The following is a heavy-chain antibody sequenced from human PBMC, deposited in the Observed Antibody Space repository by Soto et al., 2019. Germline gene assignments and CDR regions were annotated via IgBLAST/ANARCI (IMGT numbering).Heavy chain of an antibody. J-gene: IGHJ4*02. V-gene: IGHV4-59*01. Sequence: SETLSLTCTVSGGSISSYYWSWIRQPPGKGLEWIGYIYYSGSTNYNPSLKSRVTISVDTSKNQFSLKLSSVTAADTAVYYCARRLGGVGATDEYFDYWGQGTLVTVSS. CDR3: ARRLGGVGATDEYFDY. CDR2: IYYSGST. CDR1: GGSISSYY. D-gene: IGHD1-26*01.